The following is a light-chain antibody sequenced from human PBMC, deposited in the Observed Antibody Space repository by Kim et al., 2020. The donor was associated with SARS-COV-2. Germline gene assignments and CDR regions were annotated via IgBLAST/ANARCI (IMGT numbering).Light chain of an antibody. V-gene: IGLV3-19*01. J-gene: IGLJ2*01. CDR3: NSRDSSGNHLV. CDR2: GKN. CDR1: SLRSYY. Sequence: SELTQDPAVSVALGQTVRITCQGDSLRSYYASWYQQKPGQAPVLVIYGKNNRPSGIPDRFSGSSSGNTASLTITGAQAEDEADYYCNSRDSSGNHLVFGGGTQLTVL.